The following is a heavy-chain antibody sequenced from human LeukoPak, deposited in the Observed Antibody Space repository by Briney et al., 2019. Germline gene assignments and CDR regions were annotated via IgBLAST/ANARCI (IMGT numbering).Heavy chain of an antibody. CDR3: ARAVSVSSYYFDC. D-gene: IGHD5/OR15-5a*01. CDR2: ISSSSSYT. Sequence: GGSLRLSCAASGFISSDYYMSWIRQAPGKGLEWISYISSSSSYTNYVDSVKGRFTISRDNAKNSLYLQMNSLRAEDTAVYYCARAVSVSSYYFDCWGQGTLVTVSS. J-gene: IGHJ4*02. V-gene: IGHV3-11*05. CDR1: GFISSDYY.